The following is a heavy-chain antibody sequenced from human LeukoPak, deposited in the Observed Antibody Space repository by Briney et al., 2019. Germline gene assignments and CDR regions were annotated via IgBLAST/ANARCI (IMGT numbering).Heavy chain of an antibody. CDR3: ARGPGVAYYYGMDV. Sequence: PSETLSLTCTVSRGSISGYYWSWIRQPPGKGLEWIGYTYYSGSPNYNPSLKSRVTISVDTSKNQFSLKLSSVTAADTAVYYCARGPGVAYYYGMDVWGQGTTVTVSS. D-gene: IGHD3-3*01. CDR1: RGSISGYY. J-gene: IGHJ6*02. CDR2: TYYSGSP. V-gene: IGHV4-59*01.